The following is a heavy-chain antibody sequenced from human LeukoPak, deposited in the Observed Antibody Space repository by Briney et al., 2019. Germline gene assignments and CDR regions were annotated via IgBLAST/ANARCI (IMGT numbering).Heavy chain of an antibody. CDR3: ARALITMVRGVISPENYYYGMDV. CDR2: IKQDGSEK. CDR1: GFTFSSYW. Sequence: GGSLRLSCAASGFTFSSYWMSWVRQAPGKGLEWVANIKQDGSEKYYVGSVKGRFTISRDNAKNSLYLQMNSLRAEDTAVYYCARALITMVRGVISPENYYYGMDVWGQGTTVTVSS. D-gene: IGHD3-10*01. V-gene: IGHV3-7*01. J-gene: IGHJ6*02.